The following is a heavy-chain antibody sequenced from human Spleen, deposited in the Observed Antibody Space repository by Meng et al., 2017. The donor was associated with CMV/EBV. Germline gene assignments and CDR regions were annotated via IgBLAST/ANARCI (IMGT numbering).Heavy chain of an antibody. CDR2: IYYSGSTYYSGST. CDR3: ARDPYYHDSGDSGY. CDR1: GGSISTADYY. J-gene: IGHJ4*02. D-gene: IGHD3-22*01. Sequence: SETLSLTCTVSGGSISTADYYWSWIRQPPGKGLEWIGYIYYSGSTYYSGSTYYNPSLKSRVTISIETSKNQFSLNLRSATAADTAVYYCARDPYYHDSGDSGYWGQGTLVTVSS. V-gene: IGHV4-30-4*08.